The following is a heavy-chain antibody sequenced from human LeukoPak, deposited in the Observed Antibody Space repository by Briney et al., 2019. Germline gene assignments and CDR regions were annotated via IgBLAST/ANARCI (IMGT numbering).Heavy chain of an antibody. CDR1: GGSISSYY. V-gene: IGHV4-59*08. CDR2: IYYSGST. CDR3: ARGVKIEYSSSSRNWYFDL. J-gene: IGHJ2*01. D-gene: IGHD6-6*01. Sequence: PSETLSLTCTVSGGSISSYYWSWIWQPPGKGLEWIGYIYYSGSTNYNPSLKSRVTITVDTSKNQFSLKLSSVTAADTAGYYCARGVKIEYSSSSRNWYFDLWGRGTLVTVSS.